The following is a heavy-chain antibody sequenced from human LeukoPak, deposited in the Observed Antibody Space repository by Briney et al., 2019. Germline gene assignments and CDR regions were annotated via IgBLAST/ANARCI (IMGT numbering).Heavy chain of an antibody. V-gene: IGHV4-59*08. D-gene: IGHD6-19*01. CDR2: IYYSGST. CDR3: ARRTVAGLLDY. Sequence: PSETLSLTCIVSGGSISSYYWSWIRQPPGKGLEWIGYIYYSGSTNYNPSLKSRVTISVDTSKNQFSLKMNSVAAADTAVYYRARRTVAGLLDYWGQGTLVTVSS. CDR1: GGSISSYY. J-gene: IGHJ4*02.